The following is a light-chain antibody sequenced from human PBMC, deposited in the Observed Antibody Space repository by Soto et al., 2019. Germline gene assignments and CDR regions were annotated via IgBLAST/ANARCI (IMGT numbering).Light chain of an antibody. J-gene: IGKJ3*01. CDR3: QHYNYLPPFT. CDR2: GAS. V-gene: IGKV1-33*01. Sequence: DIQMTQSPSSLSASVGARVSITCQASQDIRTSLSWFQHKPGRAPKLLIYGASCLETGVPSRFRGSGSGTDLTSTITSLHPEVIATYYCQHYNYLPPFTFGPGTIVDIK. CDR1: QDIRTS.